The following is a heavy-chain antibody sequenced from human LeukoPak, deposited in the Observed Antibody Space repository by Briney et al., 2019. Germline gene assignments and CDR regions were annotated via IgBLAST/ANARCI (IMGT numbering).Heavy chain of an antibody. V-gene: IGHV3-9*01. CDR1: GFTFDDYA. Sequence: GRSLRLSCAASGFTFDDYAMHWVRQAPGKGLEWVSGISWNSGSIGYADSVKGRFTISRDNAMNFLYLQLNSLRVDDTAVYYCARDSGSCRGCAFDIWGQGTVVTVSS. CDR2: ISWNSGSI. J-gene: IGHJ3*02. D-gene: IGHD2-15*01. CDR3: ARDSGSCRGCAFDI.